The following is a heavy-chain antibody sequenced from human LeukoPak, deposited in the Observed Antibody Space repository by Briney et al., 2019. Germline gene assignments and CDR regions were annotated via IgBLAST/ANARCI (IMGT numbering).Heavy chain of an antibody. CDR1: GGSISSGDYY. V-gene: IGHV4-30-4*01. CDR3: ARTSIAARRANAFDI. J-gene: IGHJ3*02. Sequence: SETLSLTCTVSGGSISSGDYYWSWIRQPPGKGLEWIGYIYYSGSTYYNPSLKSRVTISVDTSKNQFSLKLSSVTAADTAVYYCARTSIAARRANAFDIWGQGTMVTVSS. D-gene: IGHD6-6*01. CDR2: IYYSGST.